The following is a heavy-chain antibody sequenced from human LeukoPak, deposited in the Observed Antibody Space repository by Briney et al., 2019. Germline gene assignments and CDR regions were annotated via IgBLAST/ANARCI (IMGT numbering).Heavy chain of an antibody. Sequence: PSETLSLTCTVSGGSISSYYWSWIRQPPGKGLEWIGRVYTSGSTNCNSSLKSRVTISIDTSKNQFSLNLNSVTAADTAVYFCARDPGYGYGFFDYWGQGTLVTVSS. CDR1: GGSISSYY. D-gene: IGHD5-18*01. CDR2: VYTSGST. J-gene: IGHJ4*02. V-gene: IGHV4-4*08. CDR3: ARDPGYGYGFFDY.